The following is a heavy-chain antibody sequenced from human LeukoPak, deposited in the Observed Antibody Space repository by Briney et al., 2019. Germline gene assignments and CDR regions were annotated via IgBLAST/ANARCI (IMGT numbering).Heavy chain of an antibody. Sequence: SQTLSLTCAISGDSVSSNSAAWNWIRQSPSRGLEWLGRTYYRSKWYNDYAVSVKSRITNNPDTSKNQFSLQLNSVTPEDTAVYYCARDRAYSSGWHSYNWFDPWGQGTLVTVSS. D-gene: IGHD6-19*01. V-gene: IGHV6-1*01. CDR1: GDSVSSNSAA. J-gene: IGHJ5*02. CDR3: ARDRAYSSGWHSYNWFDP. CDR2: TYYRSKWYN.